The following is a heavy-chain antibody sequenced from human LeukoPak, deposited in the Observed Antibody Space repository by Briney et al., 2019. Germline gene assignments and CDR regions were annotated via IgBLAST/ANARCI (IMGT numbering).Heavy chain of an antibody. Sequence: PSETLSLTCTVSGGSISSYYWSWIRQPPGKGLEWIGEINHSGSTNYNPSLKSRVTMSVDTSKNQFSLKLSSVTAADTAVYYCARHRRDGSPTQDWGQGILVTVSS. CDR2: INHSGST. J-gene: IGHJ4*02. D-gene: IGHD5-24*01. CDR3: ARHRRDGSPTQD. CDR1: GGSISSYY. V-gene: IGHV4-34*01.